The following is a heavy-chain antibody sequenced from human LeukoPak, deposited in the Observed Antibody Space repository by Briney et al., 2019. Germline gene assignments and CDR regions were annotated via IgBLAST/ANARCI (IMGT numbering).Heavy chain of an antibody. Sequence: QSGGSLRLSCAASGFTFDDYAMHWVRQAPGKGLEWVSGISWNSGSIGYADSVKGRFTISRDNAKNTLYLQMNSLRAEDTAVYYCAKAPLLYYELDWGQGTLVTVSS. J-gene: IGHJ4*02. V-gene: IGHV3-9*01. CDR3: AKAPLLYYELD. CDR2: ISWNSGSI. CDR1: GFTFDDYA. D-gene: IGHD3-16*01.